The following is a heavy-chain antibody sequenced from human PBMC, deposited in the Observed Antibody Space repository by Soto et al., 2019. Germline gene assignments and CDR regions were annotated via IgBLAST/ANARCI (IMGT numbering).Heavy chain of an antibody. J-gene: IGHJ4*02. V-gene: IGHV1-46*02. CDR3: ARRGHIAVVTASFDY. CDR1: GYTFNTYY. Sequence: QVQLVQSGAEVKKPGASVKVSCKPSGYTFNTYYLHWVRQAPGQALEWMGVIHPSGGGTTYAQKFLGRGTVTRDTSTSTVFMELSSLRSDDTAVYYCARRGHIAVVTASFDYWGQGTLVTVSS. CDR2: IHPSGGGT. D-gene: IGHD2-21*02.